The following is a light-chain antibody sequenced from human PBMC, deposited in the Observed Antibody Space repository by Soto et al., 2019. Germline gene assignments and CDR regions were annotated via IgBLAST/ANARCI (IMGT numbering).Light chain of an antibody. CDR2: RAC. J-gene: IGKJ1*01. CDR1: QAIATA. CDR3: QHYNSYSEA. V-gene: IGKV1-5*03. Sequence: DIQMTQSPSTLSASVGDRVTITCRASQAIATALGWYQQEPGKAPKLLSYRACTLKSGVPSRFSGSRSGTEFTLTISSLQPDDFATYYCQHYNSYSEAFGQGSKVDI.